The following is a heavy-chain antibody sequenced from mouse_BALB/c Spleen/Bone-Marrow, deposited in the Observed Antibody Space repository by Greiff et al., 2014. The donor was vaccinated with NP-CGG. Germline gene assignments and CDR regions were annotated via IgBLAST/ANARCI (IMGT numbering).Heavy chain of an antibody. D-gene: IGHD2-4*01. CDR2: IWAGGST. CDR3: AREGPTMITTDFDY. CDR1: GFSLTSYG. Sequence: VKVVESGPGLVAPSQSLSITCTVSGFSLTSYGVHWVRQPPGKGLEWLGVIWAGGSTNYNSALMSRLSISKDNSKSQVFLKMNSLQTDDSAMYYCAREGPTMITTDFDYWGQGTTLTVPS. J-gene: IGHJ2*01. V-gene: IGHV2-9*02.